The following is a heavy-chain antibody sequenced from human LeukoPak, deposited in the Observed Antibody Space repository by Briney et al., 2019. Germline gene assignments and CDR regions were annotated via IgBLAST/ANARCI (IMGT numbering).Heavy chain of an antibody. D-gene: IGHD4-17*01. J-gene: IGHJ4*02. Sequence: GRSLRLSCAASRFTFSNYGMHWVRQAPGKGLEWVAIISYDGSNKYYADSVKGRFTISRDNSKNTLYLQMNSLRVEDTAVYYCAKGHTDYGTGFDLWGQGTLVTVSS. CDR3: AKGHTDYGTGFDL. CDR1: RFTFSNYG. V-gene: IGHV3-30*18. CDR2: ISYDGSNK.